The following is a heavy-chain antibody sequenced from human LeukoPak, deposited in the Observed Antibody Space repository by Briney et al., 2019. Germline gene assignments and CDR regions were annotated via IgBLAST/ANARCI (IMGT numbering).Heavy chain of an antibody. V-gene: IGHV3-30-3*01. J-gene: IGHJ3*02. Sequence: GGSLRLSCAASGFTFSSYAMHWVRQAPGKGLEWVAVISYDGSNKYYADSVKGRFTISRDNSKNSLYLQMNSLRAEDTALYHCAREFYYDSSGAFDIWGQGTMVTVSS. CDR2: ISYDGSNK. D-gene: IGHD3-22*01. CDR1: GFTFSSYA. CDR3: AREFYYDSSGAFDI.